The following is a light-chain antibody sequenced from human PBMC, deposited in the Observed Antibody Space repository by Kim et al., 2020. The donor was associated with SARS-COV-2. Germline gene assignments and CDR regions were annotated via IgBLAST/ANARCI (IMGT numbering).Light chain of an antibody. V-gene: IGKV3-15*01. CDR1: QTISNK. CDR2: DAT. Sequence: SPGGNTLPTCCASQTISNKLVWYQQKPGQAPRLLIYDATTRSTGVPARFIGSGSGTDFTLTISSLQSEDFAVYYCQQSNNWPPLTFGQGTKVDIK. CDR3: QQSNNWPPLT. J-gene: IGKJ1*01.